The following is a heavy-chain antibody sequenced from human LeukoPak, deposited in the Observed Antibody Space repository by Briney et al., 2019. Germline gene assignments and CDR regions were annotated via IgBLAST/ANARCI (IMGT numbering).Heavy chain of an antibody. CDR2: IKQDGTEK. D-gene: IGHD6-19*01. V-gene: IGHV3-7*01. CDR1: GFTFSGYW. Sequence: GGSLRLSCAAPGFTFSGYWMSWLRQAPGKGLEWVANIKQDGTEKYYVDSVKGRFIISRDNAKNSLYLQMNSLRAEDTAVYYCARDGSGWSVYWGQGTLVTVSS. CDR3: ARDGSGWSVY. J-gene: IGHJ4*02.